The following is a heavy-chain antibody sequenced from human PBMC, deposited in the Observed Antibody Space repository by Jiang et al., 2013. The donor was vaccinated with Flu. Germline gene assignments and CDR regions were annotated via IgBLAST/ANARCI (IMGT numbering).Heavy chain of an antibody. V-gene: IGHV4-39*01. CDR2: IHHSGST. CDR3: ARGEMASTYFDS. CDR1: GGSINSETYY. D-gene: IGHD5-24*01. J-gene: IGHJ4*02. Sequence: GPGLVKPSETLSHTCTVSGGSINSETYYWGWIRQPPGKGLEWIGCIHHSGSTYYNPSLKSRVTMSVDTSEKQFSLKLNSVTAADTAVYYCARGEMASTYFDSWGQGTLVTVSS.